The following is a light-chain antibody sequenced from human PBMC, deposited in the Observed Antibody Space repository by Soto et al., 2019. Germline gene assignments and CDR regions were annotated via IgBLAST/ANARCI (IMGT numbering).Light chain of an antibody. CDR2: GAS. V-gene: IGKV3-20*01. Sequence: EMVLTQSPGTLSLSPGERATLSCRASQSVSSSYLAWYQQKPGQAPRLLIYGASSRATGIPDRFSGSGSGTDFTLTISRLEPEDFAVYYCHQYDSSPLTFGGGKKVEIK. CDR1: QSVSSSY. J-gene: IGKJ4*01. CDR3: HQYDSSPLT.